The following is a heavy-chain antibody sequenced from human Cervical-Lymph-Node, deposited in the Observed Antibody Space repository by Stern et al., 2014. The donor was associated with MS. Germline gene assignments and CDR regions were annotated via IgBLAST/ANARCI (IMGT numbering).Heavy chain of an antibody. V-gene: IGHV5-51*01. CDR1: GYSFTSYW. D-gene: IGHD4-17*01. Sequence: VQLVQSGAEVKKPGESLKISCQGSGYSFTSYWIGWVRQMPGKGLEWMGRIFPGVSATRFDPPFQGQVTISADKSNRTAYLQWSSLKASDTAMYYCARPKDYGDFKNWGQGTLVTVSS. CDR2: IFPGVSAT. J-gene: IGHJ4*02. CDR3: ARPKDYGDFKN.